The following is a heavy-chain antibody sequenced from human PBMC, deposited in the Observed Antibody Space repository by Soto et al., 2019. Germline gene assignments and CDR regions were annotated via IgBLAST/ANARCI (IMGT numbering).Heavy chain of an antibody. CDR1: GFTFSSYG. CDR2: ISYDGSNI. D-gene: IGHD2-21*02. CDR3: AKGGHPRDGDCSVADY. V-gene: IGHV3-30*18. J-gene: IGHJ4*02. Sequence: QVQLVESGGGVVQPGRSLRLSCAASGFTFSSYGMHWVRQAPGKGLEWVAAISYDGSNIYYADSVKGRFTISRDNSKHPLYLQMNSVRAEDTAVYYCAKGGHPRDGDCSVADYWGQGTLVTVCS.